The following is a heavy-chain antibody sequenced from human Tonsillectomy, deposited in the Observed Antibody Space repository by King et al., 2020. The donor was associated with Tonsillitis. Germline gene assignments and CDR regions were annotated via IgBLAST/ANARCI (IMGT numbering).Heavy chain of an antibody. CDR3: ARGAAYSSGWYGYYYYYMDV. Sequence: QLQESGPGLVKPSETLSLTCTVSGGSISSYYWSWIRQPPGKGLEWIGYIYYSGSTNYNPSLKSRVTISVDTSKNQFSLKLSSVTAAATAVYYCARGAAYSSGWYGYYYYYMDVWGKGTTVTVSS. CDR1: GGSISSYY. V-gene: IGHV4-59*01. D-gene: IGHD6-19*01. J-gene: IGHJ6*03. CDR2: IYYSGST.